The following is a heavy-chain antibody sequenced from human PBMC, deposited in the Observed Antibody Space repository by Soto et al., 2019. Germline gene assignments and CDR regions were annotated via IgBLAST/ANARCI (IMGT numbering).Heavy chain of an antibody. D-gene: IGHD6-13*01. CDR3: ARVQVPAAGMVVWFDP. Sequence: QVQLVQSGAEVKKPGASVKVSCKASGYACTTYSMHWVRQAPGQRLEWMGWINAGNGNTHYSQKFQGRVTITRDTSASTVYMELSSLRSEDTALYYCARVQVPAAGMVVWFDPWGQGTLVTDSS. V-gene: IGHV1-3*01. CDR2: INAGNGNT. J-gene: IGHJ5*02. CDR1: GYACTTYS.